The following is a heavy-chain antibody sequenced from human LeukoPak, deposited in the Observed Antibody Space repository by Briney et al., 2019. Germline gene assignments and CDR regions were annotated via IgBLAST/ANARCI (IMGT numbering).Heavy chain of an antibody. V-gene: IGHV3-9*01. J-gene: IGHJ4*02. CDR2: ISWNSGSI. CDR3: TRACADCQSQPRGDY. D-gene: IGHD2-21*01. CDR1: GFTFDDYA. Sequence: GGSLRLSCAASGFTFDDYAMHWVRQAPGKGLEWVSGISWNSGSIGYADSVKGRFTISRDNAKNSLYLEMNSLRVEDTAVYYCTRACADCQSQPRGDYWGQGTLVTVSS.